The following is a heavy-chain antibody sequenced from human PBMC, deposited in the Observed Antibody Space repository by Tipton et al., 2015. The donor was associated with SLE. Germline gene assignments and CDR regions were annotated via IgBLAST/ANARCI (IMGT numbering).Heavy chain of an antibody. V-gene: IGHV4-61*02. J-gene: IGHJ4*02. CDR1: GASIKSGSYF. Sequence: TLSLTCTVSGASIKSGSYFWTWIRQPAGKGLEWIGRMFSSGDTNYNPSLKSRLTMSVDTSRNQFSLKLTSMSAADTAVYYCARESAQGLDYWGQGTLVTVSS. CDR2: MFSSGDT. CDR3: ARESAQGLDY.